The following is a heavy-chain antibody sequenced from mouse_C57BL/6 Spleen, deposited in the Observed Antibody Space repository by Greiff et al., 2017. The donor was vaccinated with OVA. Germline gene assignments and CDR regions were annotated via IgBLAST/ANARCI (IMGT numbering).Heavy chain of an antibody. J-gene: IGHJ4*01. CDR2: IDPSDSYT. Sequence: QVQLQQPGAELVMPGASVKLSCKASGYTFTSYWMHWVKQRPGQGLEWIGEIDPSDSYTNYNQKFKGKSTLTVDKSSSTAYMQLSSLTSEDSAVYYCARKWGDDDYLCAMDYWGQGTSVTVSS. V-gene: IGHV1-69*01. CDR1: GYTFTSYW. CDR3: ARKWGDDDYLCAMDY. D-gene: IGHD2-3*01.